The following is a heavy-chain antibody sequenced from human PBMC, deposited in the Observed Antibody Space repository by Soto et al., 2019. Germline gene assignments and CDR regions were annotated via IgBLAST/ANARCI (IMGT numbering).Heavy chain of an antibody. J-gene: IGHJ3*02. D-gene: IGHD5-18*01. CDR1: GFTFRTSG. CDR2: ISDDGSNK. V-gene: IGHV3-30*18. CDR3: AKGGGYSYGTNDAFDI. Sequence: QVQLVESGGGVVQPGRSLRLSCAASGFTFRTSGMHWVRQAPGKGLEWVAGISDDGSNKYNIASVEGRFTISRDNSKNSLYLQMNSLRTEDTAVYYCAKGGGYSYGTNDAFDIWGQGTMVTVSS.